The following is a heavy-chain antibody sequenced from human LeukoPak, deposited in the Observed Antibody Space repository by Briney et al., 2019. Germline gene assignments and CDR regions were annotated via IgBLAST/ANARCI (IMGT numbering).Heavy chain of an antibody. CDR2: IRYDGSNK. CDR3: AKGDQVGAASFDY. Sequence: SGGSLRLSCATSGFTFSNYGMHWVRQAPGKGLEWVAFIRYDGSNKYYADSVKGRFTISRDNSKNTLYLQMNSLRAEDTAVYYCAKGDQVGAASFDYWGQGTLVTVSS. J-gene: IGHJ4*02. D-gene: IGHD1-26*01. V-gene: IGHV3-30*02. CDR1: GFTFSNYG.